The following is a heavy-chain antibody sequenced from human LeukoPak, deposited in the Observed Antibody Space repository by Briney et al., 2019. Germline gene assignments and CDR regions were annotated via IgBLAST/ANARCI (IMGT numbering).Heavy chain of an antibody. D-gene: IGHD4-17*01. CDR1: GGSISSYY. Sequence: SETLSLTCTVSGGSISSYYWSWIRQPPGKGLEWIGYIYYSGSTNYNPSLKSRVTMSVDTSKNQFSLKLSSVTAADTAVYYCARGNYGDYVLDYWGQGTLVTVSS. V-gene: IGHV4-59*12. J-gene: IGHJ4*02. CDR3: ARGNYGDYVLDY. CDR2: IYYSGST.